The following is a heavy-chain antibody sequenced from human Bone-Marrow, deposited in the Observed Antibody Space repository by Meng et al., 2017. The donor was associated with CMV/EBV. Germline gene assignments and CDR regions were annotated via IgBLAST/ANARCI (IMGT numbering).Heavy chain of an antibody. CDR2: INHSGST. CDR1: GGSFSGYY. J-gene: IGHJ4*02. Sequence: SQTLSLTCAVYGGSFSGYYLSWIRQPPGTGLEWIGEINHSGSTNYNPSRKSRVTISVDTSKNQFSLKLSSVTATDTAVYYCARCRVAARLEMGYWGQGTLVTFTS. V-gene: IGHV4-34*01. CDR3: ARCRVAARLEMGY. D-gene: IGHD5-24*01.